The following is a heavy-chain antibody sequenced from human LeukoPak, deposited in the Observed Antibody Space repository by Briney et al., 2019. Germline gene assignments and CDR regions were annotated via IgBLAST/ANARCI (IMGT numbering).Heavy chain of an antibody. CDR3: ARGYCSDDICPVFPS. J-gene: IGHJ5*02. V-gene: IGHV4-59*02. D-gene: IGHD2-15*01. CDR2: IPYNERM. Sequence: SETLSLTRSVSGASVTSYYWNWVRQRPGKGLEWIGYIPYNERMDYGPTLKSRVTMSLDTSKNQFSLKLTSVTAADTGVYNCARGYCSDDICPVFPSWGQGTLVTVSS. CDR1: GASVTSYY.